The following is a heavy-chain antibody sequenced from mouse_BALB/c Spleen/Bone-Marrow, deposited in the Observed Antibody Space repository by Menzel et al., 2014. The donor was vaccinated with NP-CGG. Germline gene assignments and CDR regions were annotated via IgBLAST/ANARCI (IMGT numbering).Heavy chain of an antibody. CDR3: ARGFPFDY. Sequence: QVQLQQSGAELARPGASVKLSCKASGYTFTSYRMQWVKQRPGQGLEWIGAIYPGDGDTRYTQKFKGKATLTADKSSSTAYMQLSRLASEDSAVYYCARGFPFDYWGQGTTLTVSS. CDR1: GYTFTSYR. J-gene: IGHJ2*01. V-gene: IGHV1-87*01. CDR2: IYPGDGDT.